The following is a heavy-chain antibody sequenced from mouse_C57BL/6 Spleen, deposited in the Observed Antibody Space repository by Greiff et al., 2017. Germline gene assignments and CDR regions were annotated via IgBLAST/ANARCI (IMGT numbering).Heavy chain of an antibody. J-gene: IGHJ3*01. Sequence: VQLQQSGPELVKPGASVKISCKASGYTFTDYYMNWVKQSHGKSLEWIGDINPNNGGTSYNQKFKGKATLTVDKSSSTAYMELRSLTSEDSAVYYCARDIYYGSSPFAYWGKGTLVTVSA. V-gene: IGHV1-26*01. CDR3: ARDIYYGSSPFAY. CDR2: INPNNGGT. CDR1: GYTFTDYY. D-gene: IGHD1-1*01.